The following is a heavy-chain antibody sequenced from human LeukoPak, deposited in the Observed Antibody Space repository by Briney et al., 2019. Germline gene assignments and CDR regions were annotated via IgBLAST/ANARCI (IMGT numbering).Heavy chain of an antibody. J-gene: IGHJ3*02. CDR2: IWYDGSNK. CDR3: ARGLLNYDILTGYYESDVFDI. D-gene: IGHD3-9*01. CDR1: GFTFISYG. Sequence: GGSLRLSCAASGFTFISYGMHWVRQAPGKGLEWVAVIWYDGSNKYYADSVKGRFTISRDNSKNTLYLQMNSLRAEDTAVYYCARGLLNYDILTGYYESDVFDIWGQRTMVTVSS. V-gene: IGHV3-33*01.